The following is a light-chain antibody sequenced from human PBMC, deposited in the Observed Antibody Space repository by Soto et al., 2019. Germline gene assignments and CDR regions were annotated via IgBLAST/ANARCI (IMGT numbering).Light chain of an antibody. J-gene: IGLJ1*01. CDR3: SSYRISNSLYV. CDR1: SSDVGGYNY. V-gene: IGLV2-14*01. Sequence: QSALTQPASVSGSPGQSITMSCTGTSSDVGGYNYVSWYQQHPGKAPQLIIYEVINRPSGVSNRFSGSKSGNTASLTISGLQAEDEADYHCSSYRISNSLYVFGTGTKLTVL. CDR2: EVI.